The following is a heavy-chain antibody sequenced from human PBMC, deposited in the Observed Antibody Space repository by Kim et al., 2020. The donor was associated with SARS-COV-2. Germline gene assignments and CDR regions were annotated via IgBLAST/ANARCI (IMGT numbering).Heavy chain of an antibody. CDR1: GGSFSGYY. J-gene: IGHJ6*02. V-gene: IGHV4-34*01. CDR2: INHSGST. D-gene: IGHD1-26*01. Sequence: SETLSLTCAVYGGSFSGYYWSWIRQPPGKGLEWIGEINHSGSTNYNPSLKSRVTISVDTSKNQFSLKLSSVTAADTAVYYCARPGSKPYIVGAHLRGHKYGMDVWGQGTTVTVSS. CDR3: ARPGSKPYIVGAHLRGHKYGMDV.